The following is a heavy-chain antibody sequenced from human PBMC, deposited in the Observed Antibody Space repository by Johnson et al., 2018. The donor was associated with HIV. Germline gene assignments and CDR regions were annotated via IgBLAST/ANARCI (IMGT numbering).Heavy chain of an antibody. CDR2: ISYDGSKK. Sequence: VQLVESGGGVVQPGRSLRLSCAASGFTLSSYGMHWVRQAPGKGLAWVAVISYDGSKKYNADSVKGRFTISRDNSKNTLYLQMNSLRAEDTAVYYCAKDLSTAYYDSSEDTFDIWGQGTMVTVSS. J-gene: IGHJ3*02. V-gene: IGHV3-30*18. D-gene: IGHD3-22*01. CDR1: GFTLSSYG. CDR3: AKDLSTAYYDSSEDTFDI.